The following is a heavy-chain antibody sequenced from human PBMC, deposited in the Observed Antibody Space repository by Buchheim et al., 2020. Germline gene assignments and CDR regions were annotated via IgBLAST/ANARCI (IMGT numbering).Heavy chain of an antibody. Sequence: QVQLVESGGGVVQPGRSLRLSCAASGFTFSSYGMHWVRQAPGKGLEWVAVISYDGSNKYYADSVKGRFTISRDNSKNTLYLQMNSLRAEDTAVYYCAKAPYYYYMDVWGKGTT. CDR2: ISYDGSNK. J-gene: IGHJ6*03. CDR1: GFTFSSYG. V-gene: IGHV3-30*18. CDR3: AKAPYYYYMDV.